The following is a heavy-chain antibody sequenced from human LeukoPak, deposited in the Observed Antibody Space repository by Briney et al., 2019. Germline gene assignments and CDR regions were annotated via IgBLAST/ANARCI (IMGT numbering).Heavy chain of an antibody. CDR3: ARLSTSVAGGDH. D-gene: IGHD6-19*01. J-gene: IGHJ4*02. CDR1: GFSFSTSW. CDR2: IKKDGSEE. Sequence: GSLRLSCTASGFSFSTSWMSWVRQTPGKGLEWVANIKKDGSEEYYVDSVKTRFTISRDNAKNSLYLQLNSLIGEDTAVYYCARLSTSVAGGDHWGQGTLVTVSS. V-gene: IGHV3-7*01.